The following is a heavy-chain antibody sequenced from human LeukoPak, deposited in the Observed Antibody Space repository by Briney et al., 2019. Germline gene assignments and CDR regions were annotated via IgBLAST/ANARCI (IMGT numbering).Heavy chain of an antibody. CDR1: GFTFDDYA. V-gene: IGHV3-9*01. CDR3: AKDSWPRVTTRALDAFDI. J-gene: IGHJ3*02. D-gene: IGHD4-17*01. Sequence: GRSLRLSCAASGFTFDDYAMHWVRQAPGKGLEWVSGISWNSGSIGYADSVKGRFTISRDNAKNSLYLQMNSLRAEDTALYYCAKDSWPRVTTRALDAFDIWGQGTMVTVFS. CDR2: ISWNSGSI.